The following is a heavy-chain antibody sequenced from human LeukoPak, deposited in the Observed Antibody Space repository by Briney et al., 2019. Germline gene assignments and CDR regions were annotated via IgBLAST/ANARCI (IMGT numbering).Heavy chain of an antibody. J-gene: IGHJ4*02. CDR1: GFTFSSYG. V-gene: IGHV3-30*02. CDR2: IRYDGSNK. Sequence: PGGSLRLSCAASGFTFSSYGMHWVRQAPGKGLEWVAFIRYDGSNKYYADSVKGRFTISRDNSKNTLYLQMNSLRAEDTAVYYCAKDHGYDFWSGYSNYFDYWGQGTLVTVSS. D-gene: IGHD3-3*01. CDR3: AKDHGYDFWSGYSNYFDY.